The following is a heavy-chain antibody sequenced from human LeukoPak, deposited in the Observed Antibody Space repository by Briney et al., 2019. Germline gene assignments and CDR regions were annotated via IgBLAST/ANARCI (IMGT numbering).Heavy chain of an antibody. CDR3: AKYRSAWSFDY. CDR1: GGSISSGGYY. Sequence: SETLSLTCTVSGGSISSGGYYWSWIRQHPGTGLEGIGYMSYSGDTYYNASLKSRITISLDTSKNQFSLKLSSVTAADTAVYYCAKYRSAWSFDYWGQGTLVIVSS. D-gene: IGHD6-13*01. V-gene: IGHV4-31*03. J-gene: IGHJ4*02. CDR2: MSYSGDT.